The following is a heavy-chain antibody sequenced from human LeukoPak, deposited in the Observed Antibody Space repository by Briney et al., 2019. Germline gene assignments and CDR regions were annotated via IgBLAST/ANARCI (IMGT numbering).Heavy chain of an antibody. CDR2: IYYSGST. Sequence: SETLSLTCTVSGGSISSGDYYWSWIRQPPGKGLEWIGYIYYSGSTYYNPSLKSRVTIPVDTSKNQFSLKLSSVTAADTAVYYCARGGYDFGVDYWGQGTLVTVSS. D-gene: IGHD5-12*01. J-gene: IGHJ4*02. CDR3: ARGGYDFGVDY. CDR1: GGSISSGDYY. V-gene: IGHV4-30-4*08.